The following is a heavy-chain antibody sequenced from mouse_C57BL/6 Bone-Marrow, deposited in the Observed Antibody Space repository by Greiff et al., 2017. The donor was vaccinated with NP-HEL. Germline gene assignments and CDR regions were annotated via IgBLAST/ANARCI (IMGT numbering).Heavy chain of an antibody. D-gene: IGHD1-1*01. CDR2: IYPRSGNT. V-gene: IGHV1-81*01. CDR1: GYTFTSYG. J-gene: IGHJ2*01. Sequence: QVQLKQSGAELARPGASVKLSRKASGYTFTSYGISWVKQRTGQGLEWIGEIYPRSGNTYYNEKFKGKATLTADKSSSTAYMELRSLTCEDSAVYFCARVTAVVADDWGQGTTLTVAS. CDR3: ARVTAVVADD.